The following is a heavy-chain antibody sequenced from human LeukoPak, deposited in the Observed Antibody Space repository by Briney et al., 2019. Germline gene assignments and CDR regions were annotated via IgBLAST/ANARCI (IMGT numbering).Heavy chain of an antibody. Sequence: ASVKVSCKASGYTFTGYGISWVRQAPGQGLEWMGWISAYNGNTNYAQKLQGRVTMTTDTSTSTAYMELRSLRSDDTAVYYCARDTGYRSSTSCYRFDYWGQGTLVTVSS. CDR3: ARDTGYRSSTSCYRFDY. CDR1: GYTFTGYG. V-gene: IGHV1-18*01. D-gene: IGHD2-2*02. J-gene: IGHJ4*02. CDR2: ISAYNGNT.